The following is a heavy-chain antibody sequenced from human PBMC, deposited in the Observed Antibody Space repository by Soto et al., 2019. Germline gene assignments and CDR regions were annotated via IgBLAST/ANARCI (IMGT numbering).Heavy chain of an antibody. V-gene: IGHV1-46*03. CDR2: INPSGGST. CDR1: GYTFTIYY. Sequence: ASVKVSCKASGYTFTIYYMHWVRQAPGQGLEWMGIINPSGGSTSYAQKFQGRVTMTRDTSTSTVYMELSSLRSEDAAVYYCARDIASGAADDAFDIWGQGTMVTVSS. CDR3: ARDIASGAADDAFDI. D-gene: IGHD3-10*01. J-gene: IGHJ3*02.